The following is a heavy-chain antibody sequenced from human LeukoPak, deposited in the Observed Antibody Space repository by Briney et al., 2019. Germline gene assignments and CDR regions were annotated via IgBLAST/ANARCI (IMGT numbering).Heavy chain of an antibody. V-gene: IGHV3-74*01. CDR1: GFTFSSYW. D-gene: IGHD3-9*01. Sequence: GGSLRLSCAASGFTFSSYWMHWVRQAPGKGLVWVSRINSDGSSTTYADSVKGRFTISRDSAKNTLHLQTNSLRAEDTAVYYCARELSTVLRYFDWLPPLDYYYGMDVWGQGTTVTVSS. CDR3: ARELSTVLRYFDWLPPLDYYYGMDV. J-gene: IGHJ6*02. CDR2: INSDGSST.